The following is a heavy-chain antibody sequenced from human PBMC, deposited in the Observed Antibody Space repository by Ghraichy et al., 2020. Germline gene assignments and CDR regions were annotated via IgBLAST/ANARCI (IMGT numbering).Heavy chain of an antibody. CDR3: ARTSSSWFFGY. V-gene: IGHV4-30-2*01. Sequence: SLNISCAVSGGSISSGGYSWSWIRQPPGKGLEWIGYIYHSGTTYYNPSLKSRVTMSVDRSKNQFSLRLSSVTAADTAVYYCARTSSSWFFGYWGQGTLVTVSS. D-gene: IGHD6-13*01. CDR1: GGSISSGGYS. J-gene: IGHJ4*02. CDR2: IYHSGTT.